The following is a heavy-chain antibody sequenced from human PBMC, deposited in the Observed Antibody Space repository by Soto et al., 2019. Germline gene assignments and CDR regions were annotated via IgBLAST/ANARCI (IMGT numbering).Heavy chain of an antibody. Sequence: PGGSLRLSCAASGFTFSSYDMSWVRQAPGKGLEWVSAISGSGSSTHYADSVKGRFTISRDNSKNTLYLQMKSLRAEDTAVYYCAKGTAYGGNRYFDYWGQGTLVTVSS. J-gene: IGHJ4*02. V-gene: IGHV3-23*01. D-gene: IGHD4-17*01. CDR2: ISGSGSST. CDR1: GFTFSSYD. CDR3: AKGTAYGGNRYFDY.